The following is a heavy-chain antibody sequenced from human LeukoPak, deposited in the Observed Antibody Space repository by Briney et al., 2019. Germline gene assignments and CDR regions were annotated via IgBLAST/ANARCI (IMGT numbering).Heavy chain of an antibody. Sequence: GESLKISCKGSGYRFATYWIAGVSQMPGKGLEWMGIIYPGDSATRYSPSFQGQVTISADKSISTAFLQWSSLKASDTAMYYCARQQVAYYYYYGMDVWGKGTTVTVSS. V-gene: IGHV5-51*01. CDR2: IYPGDSAT. D-gene: IGHD2-15*01. CDR3: ARQQVAYYYYYGMDV. J-gene: IGHJ6*04. CDR1: GYRFATYW.